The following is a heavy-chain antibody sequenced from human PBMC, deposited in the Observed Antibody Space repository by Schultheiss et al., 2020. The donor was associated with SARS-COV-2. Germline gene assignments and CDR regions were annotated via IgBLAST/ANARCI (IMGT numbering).Heavy chain of an antibody. CDR1: GFTFSSYW. V-gene: IGHV3-74*01. Sequence: GGSLRLSCAASGFTFSSYWMHWVRQAPGKGLVWVSRINGDGSSTSYADSVKGRFTISRDNSRNTLYLQMNSLRAEDTAVYYCARDIAARVAGSLPAWFDPWGQGTLVTVSS. CDR2: INGDGSST. D-gene: IGHD6-19*01. CDR3: ARDIAARVAGSLPAWFDP. J-gene: IGHJ5*02.